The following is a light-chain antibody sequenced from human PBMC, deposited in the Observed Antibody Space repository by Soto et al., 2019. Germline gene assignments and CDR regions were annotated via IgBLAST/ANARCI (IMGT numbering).Light chain of an antibody. Sequence: IVMTQSPATLSVSPGERATLSCRASQNIYSNVAWYQQRPGQAPRLLIYRASTRAPGIPDRFSGSVSGTDFTLAISRLEPEDFAVYYCQHYGGAPLTFGQGTRLEIK. CDR1: QNIYSN. CDR3: QHYGGAPLT. CDR2: RAS. J-gene: IGKJ5*01. V-gene: IGKV3-20*01.